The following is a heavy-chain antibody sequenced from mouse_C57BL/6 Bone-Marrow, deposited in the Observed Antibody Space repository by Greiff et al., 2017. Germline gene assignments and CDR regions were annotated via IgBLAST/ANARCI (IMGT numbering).Heavy chain of an antibody. CDR3: APRSTMITTGYYFDY. CDR2: IYPGDGDT. CDR1: GYAFSSSW. Sequence: QVQLQQSGPELVKPGASVKISCKASGYAFSSSWMNWVKQRPGKGLEWIGRIYPGDGDTNYNGKFKGKATLTADKASSTAYMQLSSLTSEDSAVYFGAPRSTMITTGYYFDYWGQGTTLTVSS. V-gene: IGHV1-82*01. D-gene: IGHD2-4*01. J-gene: IGHJ2*01.